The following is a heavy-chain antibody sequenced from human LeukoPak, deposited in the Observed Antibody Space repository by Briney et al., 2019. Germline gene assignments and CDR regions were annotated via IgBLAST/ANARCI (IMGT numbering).Heavy chain of an antibody. J-gene: IGHJ5*02. Sequence: SETLSLTCTVSVGSISSSSYYWGWIRQPPGKGPEWIGSIYYVGDTYHNPSLKSRVTISVDPSKNQFSLKLSSVTAADAAVYYCARDVPYGDYAWFGPWGQGTLVTVSS. CDR1: VGSISSSSYY. CDR3: ARDVPYGDYAWFGP. V-gene: IGHV4-39*07. D-gene: IGHD4-17*01. CDR2: IYYVGDT.